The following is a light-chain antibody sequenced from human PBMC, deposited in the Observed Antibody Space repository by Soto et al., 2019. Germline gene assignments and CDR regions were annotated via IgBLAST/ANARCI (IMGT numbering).Light chain of an antibody. CDR1: QSVSSN. CDR3: QHYNSYSEA. J-gene: IGKJ1*01. Sequence: EIVMTQSPATLSVSPGERATLSCRASQSVSSNLAWYQQKPGQAPRLLIYGASNRATGIPARFSGSGSGTDFTLTISSLQPDDFATYYCQHYNSYSEAFGQGTKVDIK. V-gene: IGKV3D-15*01. CDR2: GAS.